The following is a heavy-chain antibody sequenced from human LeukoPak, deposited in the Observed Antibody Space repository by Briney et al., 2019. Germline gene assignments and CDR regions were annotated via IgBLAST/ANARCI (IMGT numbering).Heavy chain of an antibody. Sequence: GGSLRLSCAASGFTFSDYAMHWVRQAPGKGLEFVSAVTSNGGTTYYGHSVRGRFTISRDNSKNTLFLQMGSLRPDDMAVYYCARDFGQLYFFLDSWGQGTLVTVAS. CDR2: VTSNGGTT. J-gene: IGHJ4*02. D-gene: IGHD3-10*01. CDR1: GFTFSDYA. V-gene: IGHV3-64*01. CDR3: ARDFGQLYFFLDS.